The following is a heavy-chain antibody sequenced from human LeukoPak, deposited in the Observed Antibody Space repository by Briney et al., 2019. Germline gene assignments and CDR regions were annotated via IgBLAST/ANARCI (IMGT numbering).Heavy chain of an antibody. J-gene: IGHJ6*03. CDR2: ISGSGGST. V-gene: IGHV3-23*01. D-gene: IGHD2-8*01. CDR3: ATAPGDLYCTNGVCYPTYYMDV. CDR1: GFTFSSYA. Sequence: GGSLRLSCAASGFTFSSYAMSWVRQAPGKGLEWVSAISGSGGSTYYADSVRGRFTISRDNSKNTLYLQMNSLRADDTAVYYCATAPGDLYCTNGVCYPTYYMDVWGKGTTVTVSS.